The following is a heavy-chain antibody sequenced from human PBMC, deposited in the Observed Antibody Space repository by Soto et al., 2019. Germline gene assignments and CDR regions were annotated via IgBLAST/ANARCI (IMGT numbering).Heavy chain of an antibody. D-gene: IGHD6-6*01. J-gene: IGHJ6*02. Sequence: SVKVSCKASGGTFSSYAISWVRQAPGQGLEWMGGIIPIFGTANYAQKFQGRVTITADESTSTAYMELSSLRSEDTAVYYCASEAPYSSSSRYYYGMDVWGQGTTVTVSS. V-gene: IGHV1-69*13. CDR2: IIPIFGTA. CDR3: ASEAPYSSSSRYYYGMDV. CDR1: GGTFSSYA.